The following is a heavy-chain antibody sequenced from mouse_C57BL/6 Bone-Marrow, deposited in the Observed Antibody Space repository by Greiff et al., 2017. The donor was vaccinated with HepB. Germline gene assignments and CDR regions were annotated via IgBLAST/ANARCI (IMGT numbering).Heavy chain of an antibody. CDR1: GYSITSGYY. Sequence: EVHLVESGPGLVKPSQSLSLTCSVTGYSITSGYYWNWIRQFPGNKLEWMGYISYDGSNNYNPSLKNRISITRDTSKNQFFLKLNSVTTEDTATYYCARGNHYGSSLYYFDYWGQGTTLTVSS. J-gene: IGHJ2*01. CDR3: ARGNHYGSSLYYFDY. CDR2: ISYDGSN. D-gene: IGHD1-1*01. V-gene: IGHV3-6*01.